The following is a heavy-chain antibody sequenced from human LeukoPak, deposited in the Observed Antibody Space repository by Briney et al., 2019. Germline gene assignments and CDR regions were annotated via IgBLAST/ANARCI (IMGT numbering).Heavy chain of an antibody. CDR3: ASLTTVTQGYFDS. D-gene: IGHD4-17*01. Sequence: SETLSLTCAVSGGFISSYYWSWIRQPPGKGLEWIGYIYYSGSTNYNPSLKSRLTISVGASKNQFSLKLSSVTATDTAVYYCASLTTVTQGYFDSWGQGTLVTVSS. CDR1: GGFISSYY. CDR2: IYYSGST. J-gene: IGHJ4*02. V-gene: IGHV4-59*08.